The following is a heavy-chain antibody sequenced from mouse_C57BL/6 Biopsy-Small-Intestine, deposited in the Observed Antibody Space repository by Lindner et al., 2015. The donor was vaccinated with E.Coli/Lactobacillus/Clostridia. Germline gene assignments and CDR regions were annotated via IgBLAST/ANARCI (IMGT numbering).Heavy chain of an antibody. V-gene: IGHV3-1*01. CDR2: ISYSGST. CDR3: ARGGYVTSSGYYFDY. J-gene: IGHJ2*01. Sequence: VQLQESGPGMVKPSRSLSLTCTVTGYSTTSGYDWHWIRHFPGNKLEWMGYISYSGSTNYKPSLKSRISITHDTSKNHFFLNLNSVTTEDTATYYCARGGYVTSSGYYFDYWGQGTTLTVSS. D-gene: IGHD1-1*01. CDR1: GYSTTSGYD.